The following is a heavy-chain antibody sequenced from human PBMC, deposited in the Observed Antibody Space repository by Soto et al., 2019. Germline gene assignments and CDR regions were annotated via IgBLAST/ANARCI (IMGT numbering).Heavy chain of an antibody. J-gene: IGHJ4*02. CDR1: GSTFSSYA. CDR3: AKLIDSSGYYLNYFDY. Sequence: PGGSLRLSCAASGSTFSSYAMSWVRQAPGKGLEWVSAISGSGGSTYYADSVKGRFTISRDNSKNTLYLQMNSLRAEDTAVYYCAKLIDSSGYYLNYFDYWGQGTLVTVSS. CDR2: ISGSGGST. D-gene: IGHD3-22*01. V-gene: IGHV3-23*01.